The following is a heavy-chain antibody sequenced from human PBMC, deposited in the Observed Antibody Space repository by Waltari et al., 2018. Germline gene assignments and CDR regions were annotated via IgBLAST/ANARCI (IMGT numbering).Heavy chain of an antibody. CDR2: IYTSGST. Sequence: QVQLQESGPGLVKTSQTLSRTCTVSGGCISSGSYYWSWIRQPAGKGLEWIGRIYTSGSTNYNPSLKSRVTISVDTSKNQFSLKLSSVTAADTAVYYCARARAESYYYYMDVWGKGTTVTVSS. CDR3: ARARAESYYYYMDV. V-gene: IGHV4-61*02. D-gene: IGHD6-13*01. CDR1: GGCISSGSYY. J-gene: IGHJ6*03.